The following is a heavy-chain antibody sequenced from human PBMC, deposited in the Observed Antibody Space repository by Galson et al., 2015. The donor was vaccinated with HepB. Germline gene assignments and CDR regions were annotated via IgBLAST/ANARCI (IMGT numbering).Heavy chain of an antibody. V-gene: IGHV3-23*01. Sequence: SLRLSCAASGFTFSSYAMSWVRQAPGKGLEWVSAISGSGGSTYYADSVKGRFTISRDNSKNTLYLQMNSLRAEDTAVYYCAKDHTAPSYYYDSSGYSGGSGGGDYWGQGTLVTVSS. CDR1: GFTFSSYA. D-gene: IGHD3-22*01. CDR2: ISGSGGST. J-gene: IGHJ4*02. CDR3: AKDHTAPSYYYDSSGYSGGSGGGDY.